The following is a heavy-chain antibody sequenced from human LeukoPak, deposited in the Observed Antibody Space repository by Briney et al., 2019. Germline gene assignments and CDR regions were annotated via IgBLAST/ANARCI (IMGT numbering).Heavy chain of an antibody. CDR3: ARDYGGKFDY. CDR2: ISYSGST. D-gene: IGHD4-17*01. CDR1: GGSISSYY. Sequence: SETLSLTCTVSGGSISSYYWSWIRQPPGKGLEWIGYISYSGSTKYNPSLKSRVNISVDTSKNQFSLKLSSVTAADTAVYYCARDYGGKFDYWGQGTLVTVSS. V-gene: IGHV4-59*01. J-gene: IGHJ4*02.